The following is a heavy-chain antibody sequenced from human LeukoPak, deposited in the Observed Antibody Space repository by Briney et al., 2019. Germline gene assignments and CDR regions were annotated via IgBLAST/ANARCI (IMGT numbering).Heavy chain of an antibody. D-gene: IGHD6-13*01. V-gene: IGHV1-18*01. CDR1: GYTFTSYG. Sequence: EASVTVSFTASGYTFTSYGISWVRQAPGQGLEWMGWISAYNGNTNYAQKLQGRVTMTTDTSTSTAYMELRSLRSDDTAVYYCAREGGSSSWYEGCYYFDYWGQGTLVTVSS. CDR2: ISAYNGNT. CDR3: AREGGSSSWYEGCYYFDY. J-gene: IGHJ4*02.